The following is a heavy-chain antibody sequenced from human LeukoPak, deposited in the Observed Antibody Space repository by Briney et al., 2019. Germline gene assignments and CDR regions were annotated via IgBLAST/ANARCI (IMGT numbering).Heavy chain of an antibody. CDR2: ISPNSGGT. D-gene: IGHD4-17*01. J-gene: IGHJ4*02. V-gene: IGHV1-2*02. CDR1: GYTFSGYY. Sequence: GASVKVSCKASGYTFSGYYMHWMRQAPGQGLEWMGWISPNSGGTNYAQKFQGRVTMTRDTSISAAYMELSRLRADDTGVYYCARGLRLPPSPFGYGGQGTLVTVSS. CDR3: ARGLRLPPSPFGY.